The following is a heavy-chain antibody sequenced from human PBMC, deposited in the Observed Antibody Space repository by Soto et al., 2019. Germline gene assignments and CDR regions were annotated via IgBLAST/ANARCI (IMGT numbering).Heavy chain of an antibody. CDR1: GGSFSGYY. D-gene: IGHD2-2*03. Sequence: SETLSLTCAVYGGSFSGYYWSWIRQPPGKGLEWIGEINHSGSTNYNPSLKSRVTISVDTSKNQFSLKLSSVTAADTAVYYCARMDSVDGGLDYWGQGTLVTVSS. CDR2: INHSGST. V-gene: IGHV4-34*01. CDR3: ARMDSVDGGLDY. J-gene: IGHJ4*02.